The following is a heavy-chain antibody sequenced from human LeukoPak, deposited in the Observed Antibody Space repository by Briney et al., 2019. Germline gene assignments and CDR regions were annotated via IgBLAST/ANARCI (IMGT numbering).Heavy chain of an antibody. Sequence: GGSLRLSCAASGFTFSSYRMSWVRQAPGKGLEWVANIKQDGSEKYYVDSVKGRFTISRDNSKNTLYLQMNSLRAEDTAVFYCAKDGVILAPGIYWYMDVWGRGTTVTVSS. D-gene: IGHD3-16*02. CDR3: AKDGVILAPGIYWYMDV. CDR2: IKQDGSEK. V-gene: IGHV3-7*01. J-gene: IGHJ6*03. CDR1: GFTFSSYR.